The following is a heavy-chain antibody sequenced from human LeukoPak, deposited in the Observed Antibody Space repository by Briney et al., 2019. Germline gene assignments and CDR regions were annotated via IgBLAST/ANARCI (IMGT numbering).Heavy chain of an antibody. CDR1: GFTFSDFT. CDR2: IKQDGSEK. D-gene: IGHD6-6*01. V-gene: IGHV3-7*01. CDR3: ARDDSSSSFDY. J-gene: IGHJ4*02. Sequence: PGGSLRLSCAASGFTFSDFTMRWVRQAPGKGLEWVANIKQDGSEKYYVDSVKGRFTISRDNAKNSLYLQMNSLRAEDTAVYYCARDDSSSSFDYWGQGTLVTVSS.